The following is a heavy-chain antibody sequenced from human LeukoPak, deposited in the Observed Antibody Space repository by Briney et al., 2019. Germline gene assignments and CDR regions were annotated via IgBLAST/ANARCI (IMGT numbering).Heavy chain of an antibody. V-gene: IGHV1-46*01. CDR1: GYTFTSYY. J-gene: IGHJ4*02. Sequence: ASVKVSCKASGYTFTSYYMHWVRRAPGQGLEWMGIINPSGGSTSYAQKFQGRVTMTRDTSTSTVYMELSSLRSEDTAVYYCARSESSGYYDYWGQGTLDTVSS. D-gene: IGHD3-3*01. CDR2: INPSGGST. CDR3: ARSESSGYYDY.